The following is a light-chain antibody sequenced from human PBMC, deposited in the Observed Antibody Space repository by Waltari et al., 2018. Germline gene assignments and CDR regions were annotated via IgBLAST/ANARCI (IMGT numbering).Light chain of an antibody. V-gene: IGLV3-1*01. CDR3: QTWDSSTGQAV. Sequence: SYEMTQPSSVSVSPGQTTTITCSGDRLGDKFVSWYHQRPGQSPLLVRSQHKKRTSGIPDRISDSTSGNTATLTISGTQSMDEGDYYCQTWDSSTGQAVFGGGTTLTVL. CDR2: QHK. J-gene: IGLJ2*01. CDR1: RLGDKF.